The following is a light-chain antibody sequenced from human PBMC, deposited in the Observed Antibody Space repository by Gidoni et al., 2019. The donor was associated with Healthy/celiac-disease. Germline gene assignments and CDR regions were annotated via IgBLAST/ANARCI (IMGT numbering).Light chain of an antibody. CDR3: AAWDDSLSGPV. CDR1: SSNIGSNF. V-gene: IGLV1-47*01. CDR2: RNN. J-gene: IGLJ3*02. Sequence: QSVLTQPPSASGTPGQRVTVSCSGSSSNIGSNFVYWYQQLPGTAPKLLNYRNNQRPSGVPDRFSGSKSGTSASLAISGLRSEDGAEYYCAAWDDSLSGPVFGGGTKLTVL.